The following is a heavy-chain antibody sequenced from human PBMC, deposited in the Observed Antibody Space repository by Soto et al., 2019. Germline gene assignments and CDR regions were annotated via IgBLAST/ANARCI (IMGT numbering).Heavy chain of an antibody. D-gene: IGHD6-19*01. CDR3: AKRASLDFLQWPPENNCFDA. CDR1: GYSFTTYC. Sequence: PGESLKITCKVSGYSFTTYCIAWGRQMQGQGLEWMRVIFPGDSDTRYSPSFQGQVTISIDKPNSTAYLQWHSLKALATALYYCAKRASLDFLQWPPENNCFDAWGQGTLVTVSS. V-gene: IGHV5-51*01. CDR2: IFPGDSDT. J-gene: IGHJ5*02.